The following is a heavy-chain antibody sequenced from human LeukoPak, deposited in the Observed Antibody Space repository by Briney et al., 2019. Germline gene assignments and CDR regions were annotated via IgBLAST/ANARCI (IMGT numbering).Heavy chain of an antibody. Sequence: GESLKISCKGSGYRFTSYWIGWVRQMPGKGLEWMGIIYPGDSDTRYSPSFQGQVTISADKSITTAYLQWSSLKASDTAMYYCARPIAAAGTDLGYWGQGTLVTVSS. CDR1: GYRFTSYW. CDR3: ARPIAAAGTDLGY. V-gene: IGHV5-51*01. CDR2: IYPGDSDT. J-gene: IGHJ4*02. D-gene: IGHD6-13*01.